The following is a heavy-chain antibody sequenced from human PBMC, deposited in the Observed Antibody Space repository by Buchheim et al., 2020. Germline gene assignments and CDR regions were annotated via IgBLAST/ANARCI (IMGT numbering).Heavy chain of an antibody. Sequence: QVQLVESGGGVVQPGRSLRLSCAASGFTFSSYGMHWVRQAPGKGLEWVAGITYDGSNKYYAYPVKGRFTISSDNSKNTLYLEMNSLGAEDTAVYYCAKDLAPVDTAMIGVLRDYYYGMDVWGQGTT. J-gene: IGHJ6*02. V-gene: IGHV3-30*18. CDR1: GFTFSSYG. CDR3: AKDLAPVDTAMIGVLRDYYYGMDV. CDR2: ITYDGSNK. D-gene: IGHD5-18*01.